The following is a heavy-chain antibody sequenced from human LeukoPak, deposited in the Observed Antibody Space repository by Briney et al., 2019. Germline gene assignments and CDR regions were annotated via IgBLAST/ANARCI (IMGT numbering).Heavy chain of an antibody. Sequence: SETLSLTCTVSGGSISSSTYYWGWIRQPPGEGLEWIGSIYYSGSTYYNPSLKSRVTISVDTSKNQFSLKLSSVTAADTAVYYCARGVGWIVRYFDWFSRVFDYWGQGTLVTVSS. D-gene: IGHD3-9*01. CDR1: GGSISSSTYY. V-gene: IGHV4-39*07. CDR3: ARGVGWIVRYFDWFSRVFDY. CDR2: IYYSGST. J-gene: IGHJ4*02.